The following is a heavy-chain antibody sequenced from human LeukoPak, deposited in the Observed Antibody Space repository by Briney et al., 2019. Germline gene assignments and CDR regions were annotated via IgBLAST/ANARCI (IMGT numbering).Heavy chain of an antibody. J-gene: IGHJ4*02. CDR1: GFTFSSYS. D-gene: IGHD6-19*01. Sequence: GGSLRLSCAASGFTFSSYSMNWVRQAPGKGLEWVSSISSSSSYIYYADSVKGRFTISRDNAKNSLYLQMNSLRADDTAVYYCAKSSIAVAGRDYWGQGTLVTVSS. V-gene: IGHV3-21*04. CDR2: ISSSSSYI. CDR3: AKSSIAVAGRDY.